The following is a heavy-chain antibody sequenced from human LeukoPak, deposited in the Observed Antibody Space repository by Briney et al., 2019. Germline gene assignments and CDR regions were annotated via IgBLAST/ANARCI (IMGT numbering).Heavy chain of an antibody. Sequence: GGSLRLSCEVSGFTFDNNDMHWVRQTTGKGLEWVSAIGSAGYTYYADSVRGRFTITRDNAKQSLYLQMNSLRIEDTAVYHCVRQPDSARYGFDYWGRGTQVTVSS. V-gene: IGHV3-13*01. CDR3: VRQPDSARYGFDY. CDR1: GFTFDNND. CDR2: IGSAGYT. J-gene: IGHJ4*02. D-gene: IGHD1-14*01.